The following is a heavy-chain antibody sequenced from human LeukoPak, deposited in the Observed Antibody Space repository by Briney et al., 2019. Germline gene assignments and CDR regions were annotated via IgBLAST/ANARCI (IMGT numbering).Heavy chain of an antibody. CDR1: GYTFTSYG. Sequence: ASVKVSCKASGYTFTSYGISWVRQAPGQGLEWMGWISAYNGNTSYAQKLQGRVTMTTDTSTSTAYMELRSLRSDDTAVYYCARDSPTKKLGYCSSTSCYGRGTGSYWYFDLWGRGTLVTVSS. CDR3: ARDSPTKKLGYCSSTSCYGRGTGSYWYFDL. D-gene: IGHD2-2*01. CDR2: ISAYNGNT. V-gene: IGHV1-18*01. J-gene: IGHJ2*01.